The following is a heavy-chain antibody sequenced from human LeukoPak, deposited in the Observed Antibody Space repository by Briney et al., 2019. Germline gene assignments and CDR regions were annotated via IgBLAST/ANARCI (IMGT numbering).Heavy chain of an antibody. D-gene: IGHD3-9*01. Sequence: ASVKVSCKASGYIFTDYYMHWVRQAPGQGLEWMGGIIPIFGTANYAQKFQGRVTITADKSTSTAYMELSSLRSEDTAVYYCARGRGGYDILTGYYPRWGQGTLVTVSS. CDR3: ARGRGGYDILTGYYPR. CDR2: IIPIFGTA. J-gene: IGHJ4*02. V-gene: IGHV1-69*06. CDR1: GYIFTDYY.